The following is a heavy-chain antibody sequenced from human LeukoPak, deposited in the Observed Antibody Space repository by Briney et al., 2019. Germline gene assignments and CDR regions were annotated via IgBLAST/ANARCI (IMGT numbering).Heavy chain of an antibody. CDR3: ARDPRARGSYLYAFDI. CDR1: GFTFSSYW. V-gene: IGHV3-7*01. CDR2: IKQDGSEK. D-gene: IGHD1-26*01. J-gene: IGHJ3*02. Sequence: GGSLRLSCAASGFTFSSYWMSWVRQAPGKGLEWVANIKQDGSEKYYMDSVKGRFTISRDNAKNSLYLQMNSLRAEDTAVYYCARDPRARGSYLYAFDIWGQGTMVTVSS.